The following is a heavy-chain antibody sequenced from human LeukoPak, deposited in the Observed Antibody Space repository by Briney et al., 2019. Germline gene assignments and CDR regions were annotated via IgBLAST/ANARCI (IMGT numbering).Heavy chain of an antibody. CDR1: GFTFDDYA. CDR3: AKADSSGYPPTY. J-gene: IGHJ4*02. CDR2: ISWNSGNI. Sequence: PGRSLRLSCVASGFTFDDYAMHWVRQAPGKGLEWVSGISWNSGNIGYADSVKGRFTISRDNAKNSLYLQMNSLRAEDTALYYCAKADSSGYPPTYWGQGTLVTVSS. D-gene: IGHD3-10*01. V-gene: IGHV3-9*01.